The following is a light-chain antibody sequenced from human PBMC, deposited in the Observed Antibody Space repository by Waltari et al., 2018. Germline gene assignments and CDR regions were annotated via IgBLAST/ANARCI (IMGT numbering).Light chain of an antibody. J-gene: IGLJ3*02. CDR2: EDN. V-gene: IGLV6-57*02. Sequence: NFMLTQPHSVSESPGKTVTISCTGSRGSIADHYVQWYQQRPGSAPTTVIFEDNRRPSGVPDRFSGSIDSSSNSASLAISGLKTEDEADYYCQSYDGSNWVFGGGTKLTVL. CDR3: QSYDGSNWV. CDR1: RGSIADHY.